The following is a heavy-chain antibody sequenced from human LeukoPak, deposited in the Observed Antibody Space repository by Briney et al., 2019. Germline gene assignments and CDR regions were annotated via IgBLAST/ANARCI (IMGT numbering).Heavy chain of an antibody. J-gene: IGHJ6*04. CDR3: ARDGVVVPAAMREEKYYYYYGMDV. V-gene: IGHV1-46*01. Sequence: ASVKVSCMASGYTFTSYYMHWVRQAPGQGLEWMGIINRSGGSTSYAQTFQGRVTMTRDTSTSTVYMELSSLRSEDTAVYYCARDGVVVPAAMREEKYYYYYGMDVWGKGTTVTVSS. CDR1: GYTFTSYY. D-gene: IGHD2-2*01. CDR2: INRSGGST.